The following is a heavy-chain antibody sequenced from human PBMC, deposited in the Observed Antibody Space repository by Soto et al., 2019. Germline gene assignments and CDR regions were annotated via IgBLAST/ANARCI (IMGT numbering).Heavy chain of an antibody. Sequence: EVQLLESGGGLVQPGGSLRLSCAASGFTFSSYAMSWVRQAPGKGLEWVSTISGSGGGIYYADSVKGRFTISRDNSKNTLDLQMNSLRAEDTAVNYCAKRNLVVRPPFDYWGQGTLVTVSS. CDR3: AKRNLVVRPPFDY. CDR2: ISGSGGGI. J-gene: IGHJ4*02. CDR1: GFTFSSYA. D-gene: IGHD2-15*01. V-gene: IGHV3-23*01.